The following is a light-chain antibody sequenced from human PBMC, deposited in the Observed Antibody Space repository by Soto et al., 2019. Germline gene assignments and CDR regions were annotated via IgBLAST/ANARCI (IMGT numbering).Light chain of an antibody. J-gene: IGLJ1*01. CDR2: EVT. CDR1: ASDVGVYNY. CDR3: SSYAGSSTLYV. V-gene: IGLV2-8*01. Sequence: QSALTQPPSASGALGQSVTISCTGTASDVGVYNYVSWYQQHPGKAPKLMIYEVTKRPSGVPDRFSGSKSGNTASLTDSGLQAEDEADYYCSSYAGSSTLYVFGTGTKVTVL.